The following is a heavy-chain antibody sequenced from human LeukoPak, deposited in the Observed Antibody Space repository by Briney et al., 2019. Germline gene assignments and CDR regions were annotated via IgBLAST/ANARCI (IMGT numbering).Heavy chain of an antibody. J-gene: IGHJ6*02. CDR1: GGSISSGDYY. D-gene: IGHD4-17*01. Sequence: SETLSLTCTVSGGSISSGDYYWSWIRQPPGKGLEWIAYISHSGGTYYNPSLKSRVTISVDTSKNQFSLKLSSVAAADTAVYYCARGDSYGDYLPYYYSGMDVWGQGTTVTVSS. CDR3: ARGDSYGDYLPYYYSGMDV. CDR2: ISHSGGT. V-gene: IGHV4-30-4*01.